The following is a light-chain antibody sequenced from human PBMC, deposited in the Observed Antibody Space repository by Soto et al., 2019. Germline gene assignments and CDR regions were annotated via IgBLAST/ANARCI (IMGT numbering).Light chain of an antibody. CDR2: GAS. Sequence: ESMLTQSPGTLSLSPGERDTLSCRASQSVSTRYLAWYQQKPGQAPSLLIYGASIRATGIPDRFSGSGSGTDFTLTISRLEPEDFAVYYCHQFGSSPPAFTFGQGTKLEI. J-gene: IGKJ2*01. CDR1: QSVSTRY. CDR3: HQFGSSPPAFT. V-gene: IGKV3-20*01.